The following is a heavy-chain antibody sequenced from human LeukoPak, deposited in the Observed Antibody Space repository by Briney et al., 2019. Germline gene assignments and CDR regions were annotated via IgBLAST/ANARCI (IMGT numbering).Heavy chain of an antibody. V-gene: IGHV3-23*01. CDR3: AKESGDSSGYFSDY. CDR2: ICGSGGGT. Sequence: GGSLRLSCAASGFSFSSYAMSWVGPAPGKGLDWVSAICGSGGGTYYAGSVNGRFTISRDHSKNTVYLQMNSLRADDTAVYYCAKESGDSSGYFSDYWGQGMLVTVSP. D-gene: IGHD3-22*01. CDR1: GFSFSSYA. J-gene: IGHJ4*02.